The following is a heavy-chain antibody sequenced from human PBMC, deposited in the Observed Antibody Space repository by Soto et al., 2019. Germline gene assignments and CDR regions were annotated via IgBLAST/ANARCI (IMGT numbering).Heavy chain of an antibody. CDR3: ASPSYGDYAYYYYGMDV. D-gene: IGHD4-17*01. V-gene: IGHV1-24*01. CDR2: FDPEDGET. CDR1: GYTLTELS. Sequence: ASVKVSCKVSGYTLTELSMHWVRQAPGKGLEWMGGFDPEDGETIYAQKFQGRVTMTEDTSTDTAYMELSSLRSEDTAVYYCASPSYGDYAYYYYGMDVWGQGTTVTVSS. J-gene: IGHJ6*02.